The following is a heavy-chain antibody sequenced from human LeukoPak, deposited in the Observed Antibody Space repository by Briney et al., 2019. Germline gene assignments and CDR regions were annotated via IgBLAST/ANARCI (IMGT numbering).Heavy chain of an antibody. D-gene: IGHD2-2*01. V-gene: IGHV4-34*01. CDR1: GGSFSGYY. J-gene: IGHJ4*02. CDR2: INHSGST. CDR3: ARGRRSYCSSTSCSKPYYFDY. Sequence: PETLSLTCAVYGGSFSGYYWNWIRQPPGKGLEWIGEINHSGSTNYNPSLKSRVTISVDTSKNQFSLKLSSVTAADTAVYYCARGRRSYCSSTSCSKPYYFDYWGQGTLVTVSS.